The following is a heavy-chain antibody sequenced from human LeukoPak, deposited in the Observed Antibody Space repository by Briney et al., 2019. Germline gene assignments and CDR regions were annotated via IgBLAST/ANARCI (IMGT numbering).Heavy chain of an antibody. Sequence: SETLSLTCTVSGYSISSGYYWGWIRQPPGKGLEWIGSIYHSGSTYYNPSLKSRVTISVDTSKNQFSLKLSSVTAADTAVYYCARDRGTWNDDGFDYWGQGTLVTVSS. CDR2: IYHSGST. CDR3: ARDRGTWNDDGFDY. CDR1: GYSISSGYY. V-gene: IGHV4-38-2*02. D-gene: IGHD1-1*01. J-gene: IGHJ4*02.